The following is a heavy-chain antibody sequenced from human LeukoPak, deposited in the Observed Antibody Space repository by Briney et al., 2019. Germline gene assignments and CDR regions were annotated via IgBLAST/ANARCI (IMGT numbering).Heavy chain of an antibody. CDR3: ARDKFHERYSGSYGSDY. CDR1: GFTFSSYA. D-gene: IGHD1-26*01. Sequence: GGSLRLSCAASGFTFSSYAMSWVRQAPGKGLEWVSAISGSGGSTYYADSVKGRFTISRDNSKNSLYLQMSSLRAEDTAVYYCARDKFHERYSGSYGSDYWGQGTLVTVSS. V-gene: IGHV3-23*01. CDR2: ISGSGGST. J-gene: IGHJ4*02.